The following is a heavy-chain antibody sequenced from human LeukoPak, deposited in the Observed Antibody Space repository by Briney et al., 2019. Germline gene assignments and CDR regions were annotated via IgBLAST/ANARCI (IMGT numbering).Heavy chain of an antibody. V-gene: IGHV1-2*02. D-gene: IGHD3-22*01. CDR1: GYTFTGYY. J-gene: IGHJ3*02. CDR2: INPNSGGT. Sequence: GASVKVSCKASGYTFTGYYMHWVRQAPGQGLEWMGWINPNSGGTNYAQKFRGRVTMTRDTSISTAYMELSRLRSDDTAVYYCAREANDGSGYYPKHDAFDICGQGTMVTVSS. CDR3: AREANDGSGYYPKHDAFDI.